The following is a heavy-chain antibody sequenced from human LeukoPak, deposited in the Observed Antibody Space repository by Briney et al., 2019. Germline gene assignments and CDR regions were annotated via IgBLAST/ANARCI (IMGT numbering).Heavy chain of an antibody. Sequence: SQTLSLTCAVSGGSISSGGYSWSWIRQPPGKGLEWIGYIYHSGSTYYNPSLKSRVTISVDRSKNQFPLKLSSVTAADTAVYYCAREVTTGAFDVWGQGTMVTVSP. V-gene: IGHV4-30-2*01. D-gene: IGHD2-21*02. CDR2: IYHSGST. CDR1: GGSISSGGYS. J-gene: IGHJ3*01. CDR3: AREVTTGAFDV.